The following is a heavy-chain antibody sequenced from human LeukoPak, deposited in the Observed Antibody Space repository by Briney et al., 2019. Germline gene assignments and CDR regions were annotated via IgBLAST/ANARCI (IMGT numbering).Heavy chain of an antibody. CDR2: LSGSAGST. V-gene: IGHV3-23*01. CDR3: ARETGYYRHPDALDI. Sequence: PGVSLRLSCAASGFTFSSYAMSWLPPGPGKGLEWVSALSGSAGSTYYADSVKGRFSISRDNSKYTPYLQMNSPRAEDTAVYSCARETGYYRHPDALDIWGQGTMVTVSS. J-gene: IGHJ3*02. D-gene: IGHD3-9*01. CDR1: GFTFSSYA.